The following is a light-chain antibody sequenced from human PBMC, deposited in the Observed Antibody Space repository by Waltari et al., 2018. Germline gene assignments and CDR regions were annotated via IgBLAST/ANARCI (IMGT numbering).Light chain of an antibody. V-gene: IGKV1-39*01. CDR3: QQSYTTPRT. CDR2: AAS. CDR1: QSIGTY. J-gene: IGKJ1*01. Sequence: DIQTTQSPSSLSASVGDRVTITCRASQSIGTYLNWYQHKPGRAPELLIYAASTLQGGVPSRFSGSGSETHFTLAISSLQREDFATYYCQQSYTTPRTFGQGTKVEIK.